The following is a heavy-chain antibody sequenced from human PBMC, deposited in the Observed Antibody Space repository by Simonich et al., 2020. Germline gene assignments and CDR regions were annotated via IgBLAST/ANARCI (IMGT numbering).Heavy chain of an antibody. CDR3: AKDLGERITMIVVVIDAFDI. J-gene: IGHJ3*02. D-gene: IGHD3-22*01. Sequence: GGGLVQPGGSLRLSCAASGFTFSSYAMSWVRQAPGKGLEWVSAISGSGGSTYYADSVTGRLTISRDNSKNTLYLQMNSLRAEDTAVYYCAKDLGERITMIVVVIDAFDIWGQGTMVTVSS. CDR2: ISGSGGST. CDR1: GFTFSSYA. V-gene: IGHV3-23*01.